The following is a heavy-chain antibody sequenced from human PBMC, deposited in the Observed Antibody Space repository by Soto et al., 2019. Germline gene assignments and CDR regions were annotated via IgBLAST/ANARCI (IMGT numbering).Heavy chain of an antibody. J-gene: IGHJ4*02. Sequence: LETLSLTCAFYVVSFSGYYWSWIRHPPGKGLEWIGEINHSGSTNYNPSLKSRVTISVDTSKNQFSLKLSSVTAADTAVYYCARSVGRGYSFFRFDYWGQGTLGTVSS. CDR2: INHSGST. D-gene: IGHD5-18*01. CDR1: VVSFSGYY. CDR3: ARSVGRGYSFFRFDY. V-gene: IGHV4-34*01.